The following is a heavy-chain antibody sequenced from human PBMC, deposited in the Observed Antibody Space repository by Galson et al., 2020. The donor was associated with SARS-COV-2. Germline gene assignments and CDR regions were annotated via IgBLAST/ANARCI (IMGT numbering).Heavy chain of an antibody. J-gene: IGHJ4*02. CDR3: AKDRGYMVGATGGNFDY. V-gene: IGHV3-9*01. D-gene: IGHD1-26*01. CDR2: ISWNSGSI. CDR1: GFTFDDYA. Sequence: SLKISCAASGFTFDDYAMHWVRQAPGKGLEWVSGISWNSGSIDYADSVKGRFTISRDNAKNSLYVQMNSLRAEDTALYYCAKDRGYMVGATGGNFDYWGQGTLVTVSS.